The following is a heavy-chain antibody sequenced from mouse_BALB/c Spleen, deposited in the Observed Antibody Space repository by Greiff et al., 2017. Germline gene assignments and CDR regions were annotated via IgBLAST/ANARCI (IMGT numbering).Heavy chain of an antibody. CDR1: GYSITSDYA. Sequence: EVKLMESGPGLVKPSQSLSLTCTVTGYSITSDYAWNWIRQFPGNKLEWMGYISYSGSTSYNPSLKSRISITRDTSKNQFFLQLNSVTTEDTATYYCASYGNWIAYWGQGTLVTVSA. CDR2: ISYSGST. D-gene: IGHD2-1*01. V-gene: IGHV3-2*02. J-gene: IGHJ3*01. CDR3: ASYGNWIAY.